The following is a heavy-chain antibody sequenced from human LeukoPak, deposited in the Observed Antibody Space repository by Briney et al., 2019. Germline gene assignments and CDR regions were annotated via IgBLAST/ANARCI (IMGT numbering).Heavy chain of an antibody. J-gene: IGHJ4*02. CDR2: INPSGGST. D-gene: IGHD3-22*01. CDR3: ARGTYYYDSSGYHYFDY. CDR1: GYIFTSYN. V-gene: IGHV1-46*01. Sequence: ASVKVSCKASGYIFTSYNIYWVRQAPGQGLEWMGIINPSGGSTNYAQKFQGRVTMTRDTSTSTVYMELSSLRSDDTAVYYCARGTYYYDSSGYHYFDYWGQGTLVTVSS.